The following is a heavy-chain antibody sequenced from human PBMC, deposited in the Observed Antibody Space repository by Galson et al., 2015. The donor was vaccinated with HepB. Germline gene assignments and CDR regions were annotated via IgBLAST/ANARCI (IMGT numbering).Heavy chain of an antibody. CDR2: ISTTSDTI. V-gene: IGHV3-48*01. Sequence: SLRLSCAASGFTFSSYTMNWVRQAPGKGLEWVAYISTTSDTIYYADSVKGRFTISRDNAKNSLYLQMDSLRAEDTAVYYCARVLFCTTGGGYWYFDLWGRGTLVTVSS. CDR1: GFTFSSYT. D-gene: IGHD2-8*01. CDR3: ARVLFCTTGGGYWYFDL. J-gene: IGHJ2*01.